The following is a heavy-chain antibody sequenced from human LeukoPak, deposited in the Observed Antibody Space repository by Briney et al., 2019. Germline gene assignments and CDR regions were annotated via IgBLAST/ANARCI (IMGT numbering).Heavy chain of an antibody. CDR2: MNPNSGNT. D-gene: IGHD6-13*01. V-gene: IGHV1-8*01. CDR1: GYTFTSYD. J-gene: IGHJ6*03. CDR3: ARVWYSSSWYYYYMDV. Sequence: GASVKVSCKASGYTFTSYDINWVRQATGQGLEWMGWMNPNSGNTGYAQKFQGRVTMTRNTSISTAYMELSSLRSEDTAVYYCARVWYSSSWYYYYMDVWGKGTTVTISS.